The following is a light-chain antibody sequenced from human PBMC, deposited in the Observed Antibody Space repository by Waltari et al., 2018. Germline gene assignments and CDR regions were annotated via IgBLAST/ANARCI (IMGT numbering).Light chain of an antibody. V-gene: IGLV3-1*01. CDR3: QAWDSSTAV. Sequence: SYEVTQPPSVSVSPRQTASITCSGHTLGNKYASWYQQRPGQSPVLVIYQDNKRPSGSPEGFSGANSGGTAALTISGTQAMDEAVYYCQAWDSSTAVVGGGTKLTVL. CDR2: QDN. CDR1: TLGNKY. J-gene: IGLJ2*01.